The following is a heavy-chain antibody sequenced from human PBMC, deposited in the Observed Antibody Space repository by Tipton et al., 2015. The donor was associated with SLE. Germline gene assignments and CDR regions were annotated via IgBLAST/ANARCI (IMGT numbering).Heavy chain of an antibody. CDR1: GYTFTSHG. Sequence: QLVQSGAEVKNPGASVKVSCQASGYTFTSHGINWVRQAPGQGLEWMGWISASNGDTNYARKFQGRVTLTTDTSTSTAYMELRNLRSDDTAVFYCARESGSGTYYGGGRGDAFHIWGQGTVVTVSS. J-gene: IGHJ3*02. CDR3: ARESGSGTYYGGGRGDAFHI. D-gene: IGHD1-26*01. CDR2: ISASNGDT. V-gene: IGHV1-18*01.